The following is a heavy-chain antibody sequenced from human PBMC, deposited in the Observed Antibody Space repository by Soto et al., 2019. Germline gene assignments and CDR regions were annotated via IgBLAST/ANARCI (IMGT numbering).Heavy chain of an antibody. Sequence: QVQLVQSGAEVKKPGASVKVSCKASGYTFTNYDINWVRQATGQGLEWMGWMNPDSGDTRYAQEFKGRVTMTRDTSISTAYMEMSSLRSEDTAVYYCARGRGDYYDSGDWVPLAYWGQGTLVIVSS. CDR2: MNPDSGDT. D-gene: IGHD3-22*01. CDR1: GYTFTNYD. V-gene: IGHV1-8*01. J-gene: IGHJ4*02. CDR3: ARGRGDYYDSGDWVPLAY.